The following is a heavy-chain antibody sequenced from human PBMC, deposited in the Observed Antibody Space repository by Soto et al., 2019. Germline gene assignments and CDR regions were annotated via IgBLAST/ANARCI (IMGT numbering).Heavy chain of an antibody. J-gene: IGHJ4*02. CDR1: GVTFKDAW. Sequence: GGSLRLSCAASGVTFKDAWMNWARQPPGKGLEWVARIKSKSHDETIDYAPPVRGRFTISRDDSTNTLYLQMNSLKTEDTAVYYCSRDNYDVLIISSDHWGQGTLVTVSS. D-gene: IGHD3-9*01. V-gene: IGHV3-15*07. CDR3: SRDNYDVLIISSDH. CDR2: IKSKSHDETI.